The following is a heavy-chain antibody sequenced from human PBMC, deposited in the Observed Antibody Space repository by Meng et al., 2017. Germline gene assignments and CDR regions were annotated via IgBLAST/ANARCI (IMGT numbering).Heavy chain of an antibody. D-gene: IGHD3-16*01. V-gene: IGHV3-30*01. CDR2: ISYNGSNK. Sequence: GESLKISCAASGFTFSSYAMHWVRQAPGEGLEWVAVISYNGSNKYYADSVKGRLAISRDNSKNTLYLQMNSLRAEDAAVYYYAGLITFGGDFDYCGQGTL. CDR3: AGLITFGGDFDY. CDR1: GFTFSSYA. J-gene: IGHJ4*02.